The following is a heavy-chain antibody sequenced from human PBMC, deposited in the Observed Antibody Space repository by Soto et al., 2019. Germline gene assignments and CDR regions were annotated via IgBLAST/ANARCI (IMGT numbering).Heavy chain of an antibody. D-gene: IGHD3-22*01. V-gene: IGHV1-46*03. Sequence: ASVKVSCKASGYAFTTYYIHWVRQAPGQGLEWMGILNPNSGATTYAQKFQGRVTMTRDTSTSTVYMELSSLRSEDTAVYYCAIFVWDSNGYYYFDFCGHVTLVIVSS. CDR1: GYAFTTYY. CDR3: AIFVWDSNGYYYFDF. J-gene: IGHJ4*01. CDR2: LNPNSGAT.